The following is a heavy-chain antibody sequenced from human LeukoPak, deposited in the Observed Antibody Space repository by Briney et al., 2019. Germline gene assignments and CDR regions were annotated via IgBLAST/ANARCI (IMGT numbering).Heavy chain of an antibody. V-gene: IGHV4-4*07. CDR1: GGSINIYY. Sequence: TTSETLSLICTVSGGSINIYYWSWIRQPAGKGLEWIGRIYTSGSTNYNPSLKTRVTMSVDTSKNQFSLKLSSVTAADTAVYYCARGPLTMTRGFDPWGQGTLVTVSS. D-gene: IGHD4-17*01. CDR2: IYTSGST. J-gene: IGHJ5*02. CDR3: ARGPLTMTRGFDP.